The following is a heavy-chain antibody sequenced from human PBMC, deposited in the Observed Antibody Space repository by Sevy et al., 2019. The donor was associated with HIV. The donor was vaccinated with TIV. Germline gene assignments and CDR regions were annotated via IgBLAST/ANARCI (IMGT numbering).Heavy chain of an antibody. CDR2: ISYDGSTK. CDR3: ARVKGAYCFGYYGIDV. D-gene: IGHD3-16*01. J-gene: IGHJ6*02. Sequence: GGSLRLSCAASGFTFSRYAMHWVRQAPGKGLEWLAVISYDGSTKYYTDSVKGRFTISRDNSKNTLYLQMNSLKVEDTAVYYCARVKGAYCFGYYGIDVWGQGTTVTVSS. V-gene: IGHV3-30-3*01. CDR1: GFTFSRYA.